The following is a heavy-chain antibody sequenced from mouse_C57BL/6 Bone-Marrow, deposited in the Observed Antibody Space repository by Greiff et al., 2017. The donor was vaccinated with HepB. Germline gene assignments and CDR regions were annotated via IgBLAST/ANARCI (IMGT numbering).Heavy chain of an antibody. D-gene: IGHD1-1*01. CDR2: IDPSDSYT. CDR3: SRRGYGSSYDFDY. V-gene: IGHV1-69*01. Sequence: VQLQQPGAELVMPGASVKLSCKASGYTFTSYWMHWVKQRPGQGLEWIGAIDPSDSYTNYNHKFKGKSTLTVDKASSTADMQLSSLTSEDSAFYYWSRRGYGSSYDFDYWGQGTTLTVSS. J-gene: IGHJ2*01. CDR1: GYTFTSYW.